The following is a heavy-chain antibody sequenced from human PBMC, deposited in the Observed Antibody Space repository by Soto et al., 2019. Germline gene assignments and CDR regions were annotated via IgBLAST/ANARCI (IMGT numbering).Heavy chain of an antibody. CDR1: GGTFSSYA. J-gene: IGHJ6*02. CDR3: ARGARGLRYFDWLLFYYGMDV. D-gene: IGHD3-9*01. V-gene: IGHV1-69*13. Sequence: ASVKVSCKASGGTFSSYAISWVRQAPGQGREWMGGIIPIFGTANYAQKFQGRVTITADESTSTAYMELSSLRSEDTAVYYCARGARGLRYFDWLLFYYGMDVWGQGTTVTVSS. CDR2: IIPIFGTA.